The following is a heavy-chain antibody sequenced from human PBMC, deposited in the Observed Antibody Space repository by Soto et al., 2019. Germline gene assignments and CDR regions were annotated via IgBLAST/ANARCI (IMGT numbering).Heavy chain of an antibody. CDR2: ISGYNGNT. Sequence: QVQLVQSGPEVKKPGASVKVSCTASGYPYTKYGITWVRQAPGQGLEWMGWISGYNGNTNYAHNMQGRVTLTTNTSMRTAYMELRSLRPDDTAIYYCERVAGLSPTFYGLEAWGQGTTVIVSS. V-gene: IGHV1-18*01. CDR1: GYPYTKYG. J-gene: IGHJ6*02. CDR3: ERVAGLSPTFYGLEA.